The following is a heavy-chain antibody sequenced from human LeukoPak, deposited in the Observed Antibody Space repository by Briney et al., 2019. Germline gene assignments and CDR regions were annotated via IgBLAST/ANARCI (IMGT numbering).Heavy chain of an antibody. Sequence: GGSLRLSCAASGFTFSSYAMHWVRQAPGKGLEWVAVISYDGSNKYYADSVKGRFTISRDNSKNTLYLQMNSLRSEDTAVYYCASSIPEQLLPTFPRYYFDYWGQGTLVTVSS. D-gene: IGHD2/OR15-2a*01. J-gene: IGHJ4*02. V-gene: IGHV3-30-3*01. CDR1: GFTFSSYA. CDR3: ASSIPEQLLPTFPRYYFDY. CDR2: ISYDGSNK.